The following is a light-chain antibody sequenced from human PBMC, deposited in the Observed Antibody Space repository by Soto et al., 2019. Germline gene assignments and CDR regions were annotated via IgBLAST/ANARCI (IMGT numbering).Light chain of an antibody. CDR2: TVS. Sequence: DVLMTQSPLSLPVTLGQPASISCRSSQSLVHSDGNTYLNWFQQRPGQSPRRLIYTVSNRDSGVPDRFSGSVSGTDFTLKISRVEAEDVGVYYCMQGTHWPMYTFGQGTKLEIK. CDR3: MQGTHWPMYT. CDR1: QSLVHSDGNTY. J-gene: IGKJ2*01. V-gene: IGKV2-30*02.